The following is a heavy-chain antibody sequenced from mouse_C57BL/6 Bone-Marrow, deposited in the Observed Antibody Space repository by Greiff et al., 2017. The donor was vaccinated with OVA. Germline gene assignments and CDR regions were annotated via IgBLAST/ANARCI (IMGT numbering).Heavy chain of an antibody. Sequence: QVQLQQSGAELAKPGASVKLSCKASGYTFTSYWMHWVKQRPGQGLEWIGYINPSSGYTKYNQKFKDEATLTADKSSSTAYMQLSSLTYEDSAVYYCARTITTVVAPNYFDYWGQGTTLTVSS. D-gene: IGHD1-1*01. CDR1: GYTFTSYW. CDR2: INPSSGYT. CDR3: ARTITTVVAPNYFDY. V-gene: IGHV1-7*01. J-gene: IGHJ2*01.